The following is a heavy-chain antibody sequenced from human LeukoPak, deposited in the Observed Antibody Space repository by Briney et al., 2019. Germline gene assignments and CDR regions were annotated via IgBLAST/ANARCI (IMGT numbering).Heavy chain of an antibody. D-gene: IGHD5-24*01. V-gene: IGHV4-34*01. CDR1: GGSFSGYY. CDR2: INHSGST. Sequence: SETLSLTCAVYGGSFSGYYWSWIHQPPGKGLEWIGEINHSGSTNYNPSLKSRVTISVDTSKNQFSLKLSSVTAADTAVYYCARGEEMATAVDYWGQGTLVTVPS. CDR3: ARGEEMATAVDY. J-gene: IGHJ4*02.